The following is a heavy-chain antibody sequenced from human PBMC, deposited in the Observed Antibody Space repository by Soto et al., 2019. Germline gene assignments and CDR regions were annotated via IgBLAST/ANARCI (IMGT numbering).Heavy chain of an antibody. V-gene: IGHV3-7*01. CDR2: IKQDGSEK. CDR3: SRPYYDFWSGRRTYYYYYYMDV. J-gene: IGHJ6*03. Sequence: HPGGSLRLSCAASGFTFSSYWMSWVRQAPGKGLEWVANIKQDGSEKYYVDSVKGRFTISRDNAKNSLYLQMNSLRAEDTAVYCCSRPYYDFWSGRRTYYYYYYMDVWGKGTTVTVSS. D-gene: IGHD3-3*01. CDR1: GFTFSSYW.